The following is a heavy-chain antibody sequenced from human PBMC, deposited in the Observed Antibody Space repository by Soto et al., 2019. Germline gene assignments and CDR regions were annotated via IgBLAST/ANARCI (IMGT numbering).Heavy chain of an antibody. D-gene: IGHD6-19*01. CDR1: GGSISSGDYY. V-gene: IGHV4-30-4*01. CDR3: ARAPVAGSSSYGMDV. Sequence: QVQLQESGPGLVKPSQTLSLTCTVSGGSISSGDYYWSWIRQPPGKGLEWIGYIYYSGSTYYNPSLKSRVTISVAPSKHQFSLKLSSVTAADTAVYYCARAPVAGSSSYGMDVWGQGTTVTVSS. J-gene: IGHJ6*02. CDR2: IYYSGST.